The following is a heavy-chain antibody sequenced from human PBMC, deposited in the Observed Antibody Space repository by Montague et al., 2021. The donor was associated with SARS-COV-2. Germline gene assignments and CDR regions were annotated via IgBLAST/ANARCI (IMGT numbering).Heavy chain of an antibody. CDR3: ASEQYCSGGSCFYDAFDI. V-gene: IGHV3-48*03. Sequence: SLRLSCAASGFTFSSYEMNWVRQAPGKGLEWASYISSSGSTIYYADSVKGRFTISRDNAKNTLYLQMNSLRAEDTAVYYCASEQYCSGGSCFYDAFDIWGQGTMVTVSS. CDR1: GFTFSSYE. D-gene: IGHD2-15*01. J-gene: IGHJ3*02. CDR2: ISSSGSTI.